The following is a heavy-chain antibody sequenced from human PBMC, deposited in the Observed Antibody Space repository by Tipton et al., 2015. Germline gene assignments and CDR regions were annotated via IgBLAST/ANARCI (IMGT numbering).Heavy chain of an antibody. D-gene: IGHD5-24*01. CDR3: ARDLEHGMDV. CDR2: INHGGST. Sequence: LRLSCAVYGGSFSDYYWSWIRQSPGKGLEWIGEINHGGSTNYNPSLKSRVTISTDTSKNQFFLNLTSVTAADTAVYFCARDLEHGMDVWGQGTTVTVS. CDR1: GGSFSDYY. V-gene: IGHV4-34*01. J-gene: IGHJ6*02.